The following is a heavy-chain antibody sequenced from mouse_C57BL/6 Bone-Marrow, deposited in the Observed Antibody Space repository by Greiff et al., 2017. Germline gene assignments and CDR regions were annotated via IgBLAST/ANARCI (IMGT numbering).Heavy chain of an antibody. CDR2: IHPNSGST. D-gene: IGHD1-1*01. Sequence: VQLKQPGAELVKPGASVKLSCKASGYTFTSYWMHWVKQRPGQGLEWIGMIHPNSGSTNYNEKFKSKATLTVDKSSSTAYMQLSSLTSEDSAVYYCAKITTVVVPYWGQGTLVTVSA. CDR1: GYTFTSYW. J-gene: IGHJ3*01. CDR3: AKITTVVVPY. V-gene: IGHV1-64*01.